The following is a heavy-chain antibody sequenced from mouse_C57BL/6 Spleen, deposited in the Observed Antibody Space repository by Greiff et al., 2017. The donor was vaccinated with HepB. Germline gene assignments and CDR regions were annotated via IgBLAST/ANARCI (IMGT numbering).Heavy chain of an antibody. CDR1: GYTFTSYW. Sequence: QVQLQQPGAELVMPGASVKLSCKASGYTFTSYWMHWVKQRPGQGLEWIGEIDPSDSYTNYNQKFKGKSTLTVDKSSSTAYMQLSSLTSEDSAVYYCARYPYYYGSSYDYAMDYWGQGTSVTVSS. V-gene: IGHV1-69*01. CDR2: IDPSDSYT. J-gene: IGHJ4*01. CDR3: ARYPYYYGSSYDYAMDY. D-gene: IGHD1-1*01.